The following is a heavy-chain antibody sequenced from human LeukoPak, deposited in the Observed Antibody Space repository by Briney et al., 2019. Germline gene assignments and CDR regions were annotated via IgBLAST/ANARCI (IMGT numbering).Heavy chain of an antibody. J-gene: IGHJ4*02. D-gene: IGHD1-14*01. CDR1: GGSISSYY. CDR3: ARGASTTWPGNFDY. CDR2: IYPSGST. V-gene: IGHV4-4*07. Sequence: SSKTLSLTCTVSGGSISSYYWSWMRQPAGKALEWIGRIYPSGSTNYNPSLKSRVTMSVDTSQNQFSLKMTSVTAADTAVYYCARGASTTWPGNFDYWGQGTLVTVSS.